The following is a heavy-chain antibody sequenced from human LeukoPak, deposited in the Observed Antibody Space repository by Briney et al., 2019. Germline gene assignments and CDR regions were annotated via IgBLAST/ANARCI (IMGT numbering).Heavy chain of an antibody. V-gene: IGHV4-34*01. CDR2: INHSGST. CDR3: ASPDRGW. J-gene: IGHJ4*02. CDR1: GGSISSYY. D-gene: IGHD1-14*01. Sequence: SETLSLTCTVSGGSISSYYWSWIRQPPGKGLEWIGEINHSGSTNYNPSLKSRVTISVDTSKNQFSLKLSSVTAADTAVYYCASPDRGWWGQGTLVTVSS.